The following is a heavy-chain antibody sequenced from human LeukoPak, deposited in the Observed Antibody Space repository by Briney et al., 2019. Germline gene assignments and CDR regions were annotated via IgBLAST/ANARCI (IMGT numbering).Heavy chain of an antibody. Sequence: KPSETLSLTCAVYGGSFSGYYWSWIRQPPGKGLEWIGEINHSGSTNYNPSLKSRVTISVDTSKNQFSLKLSSVTAADTAVYYCARAGGGDIVVVPAAISYFDYGGQGTLVTVSS. CDR1: GGSFSGYY. CDR3: ARAGGGDIVVVPAAISYFDY. D-gene: IGHD2-2*01. J-gene: IGHJ4*02. V-gene: IGHV4-34*01. CDR2: INHSGST.